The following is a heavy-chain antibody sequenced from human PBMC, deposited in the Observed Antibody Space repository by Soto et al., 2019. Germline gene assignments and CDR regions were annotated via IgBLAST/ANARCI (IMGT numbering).Heavy chain of an antibody. CDR2: ISYDGSNT. Sequence: PGGSLRLSCAASGFRFINYDVHWGRQAPGKGLEWVAVISYDGSNTYYGDSVKGRFTSSRDNSKNTVYLQMNSLRAEDTAVYYCARGNYYDSSGYDFGYWGQGTLVTVSS. D-gene: IGHD3-22*01. V-gene: IGHV3-30-3*01. CDR1: GFRFINYD. J-gene: IGHJ4*02. CDR3: ARGNYYDSSGYDFGY.